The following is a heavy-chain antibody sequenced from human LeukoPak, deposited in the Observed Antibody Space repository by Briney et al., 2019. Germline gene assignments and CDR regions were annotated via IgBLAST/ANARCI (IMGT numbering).Heavy chain of an antibody. V-gene: IGHV3-23*01. CDR2: ISGSGGST. CDR1: GFTFSSYG. J-gene: IGHJ4*02. CDR3: AKQVIAVAGTLDY. D-gene: IGHD6-19*01. Sequence: GGSLRLSCAASGFTFSSYGMHWVRQAPGKGLEWVSAISGSGGSTYYADSVKGRFTISRDNSKNTLYLQMNSLRAEDTAVYYCAKQVIAVAGTLDYWGQGTLVTVSS.